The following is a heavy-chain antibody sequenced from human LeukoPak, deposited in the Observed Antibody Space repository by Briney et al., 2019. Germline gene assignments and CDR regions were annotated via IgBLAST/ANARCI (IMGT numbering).Heavy chain of an antibody. Sequence: GGSLRLSCAASGFTFSSYSMNWVRQAPGKGLEWVSSISSSSSYIYYADSVKGRFTISRDNAKNSLYLQMNSLRAEDTAVYYCARGGRRYYMDVWGKGTTVTVSS. CDR2: ISSSSSYI. J-gene: IGHJ6*03. CDR1: GFTFSSYS. CDR3: ARGGRRYYMDV. V-gene: IGHV3-21*01. D-gene: IGHD3-16*01.